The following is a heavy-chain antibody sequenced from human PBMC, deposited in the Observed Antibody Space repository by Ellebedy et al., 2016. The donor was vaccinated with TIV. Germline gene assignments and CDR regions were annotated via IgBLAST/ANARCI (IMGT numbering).Heavy chain of an antibody. Sequence: AASVKVSCKASGYTFTDYGITWLRQAPGQGLEGMGWIGTDMGNTNYAQRFRGRVTMTTDTSTTTGYMELRSLRSDDTALYYCARDRDIRSSSDFQHWGQGTLVTVSS. CDR3: ARDRDIRSSSDFQH. CDR1: GYTFTDYG. V-gene: IGHV1-18*04. J-gene: IGHJ1*01. D-gene: IGHD6-6*01. CDR2: IGTDMGNT.